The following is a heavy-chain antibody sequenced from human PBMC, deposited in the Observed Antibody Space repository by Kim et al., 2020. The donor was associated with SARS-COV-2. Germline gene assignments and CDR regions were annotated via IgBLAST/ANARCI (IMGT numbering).Heavy chain of an antibody. J-gene: IGHJ5*01. CDR1: SISSRSRTYY. Sequence: SETLSLTCTVSSISSRSRTYYWGWVRQPPGKGLEWLGSIHYSGNTYQNPSLKRRVAISLDTSKKQVSLKVSSATAADTAVYYCSARATDCERTNWY. V-gene: IGHV4-39*01. CDR2: IHYSGNT. CDR3: SARATDCERTNWY. D-gene: IGHD2-21*01.